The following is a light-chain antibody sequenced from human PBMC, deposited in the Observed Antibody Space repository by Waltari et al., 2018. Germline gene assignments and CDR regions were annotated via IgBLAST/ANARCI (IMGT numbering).Light chain of an antibody. J-gene: IGKJ1*01. CDR1: QSISSW. Sequence: DIQMTQSPSTLSAFVGDRVTITCRASQSISSWLAWYQQKPGKAPKLLLYKASSLESGVPSRFSGSGSGTEFTLTISSLQPDDFATYYCQQYNSAPWTFGQGTKVEIK. V-gene: IGKV1-5*03. CDR3: QQYNSAPWT. CDR2: KAS.